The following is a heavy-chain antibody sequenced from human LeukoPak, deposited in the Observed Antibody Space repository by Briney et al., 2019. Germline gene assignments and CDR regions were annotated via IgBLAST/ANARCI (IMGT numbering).Heavy chain of an antibody. J-gene: IGHJ3*02. CDR3: ARGARLWFGDGLDAFDI. CDR2: IIPIFGTA. V-gene: IGHV1-69*13. Sequence: SVKVSCKASGYTFTSYSISWVRQAPGQGLEWMGGIIPIFGTANYAQKFQGRVTITADESTSTAYMELSSLRSEDTAVYYCARGARLWFGDGLDAFDIWGQGTMVTVSS. D-gene: IGHD3-10*01. CDR1: GYTFTSYS.